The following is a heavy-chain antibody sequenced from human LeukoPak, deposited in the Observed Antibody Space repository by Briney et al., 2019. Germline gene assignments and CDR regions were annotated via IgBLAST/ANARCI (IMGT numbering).Heavy chain of an antibody. D-gene: IGHD2-15*01. CDR2: ISSSSSYI. Sequence: KPGGSLRLSCAASGFTFSSYSMNWVRQAPGKGLEWVSSISSSSSYIYYAYSVKGRFTISRDNAKNSLYLQMNSLRAEDTAVYYCARAPPSGYCSGGSCYFAGFDYWGQGTLVTVSS. V-gene: IGHV3-21*01. CDR3: ARAPPSGYCSGGSCYFAGFDY. CDR1: GFTFSSYS. J-gene: IGHJ4*02.